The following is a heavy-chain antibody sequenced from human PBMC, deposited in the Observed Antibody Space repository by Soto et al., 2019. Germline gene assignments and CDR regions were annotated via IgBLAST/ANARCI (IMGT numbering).Heavy chain of an antibody. J-gene: IGHJ4*02. CDR1: GYTITGYY. CDR2: INPNSGGT. CDR3: ARELNCGLGESYLDY. Sequence: SSVQASCTASGYTITGYYMHWVRQAPGQGLEWMGWINPNSGGTNYAQKFQGRVTMTRDTSISTAYMELSRLRSDDTAVYYCARELNCGLGESYLDYWGQRTRITVSS. V-gene: IGHV1-2*02. D-gene: IGHD3-10*01.